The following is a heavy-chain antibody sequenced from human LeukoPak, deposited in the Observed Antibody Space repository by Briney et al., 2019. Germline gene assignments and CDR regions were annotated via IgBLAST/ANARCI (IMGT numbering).Heavy chain of an antibody. CDR3: ARGIAARFLYYYNMDV. J-gene: IGHJ6*03. CDR1: GYTFTSYG. D-gene: IGHD6-6*01. V-gene: IGHV1-18*01. Sequence: ASVKVSCKASGYTFTSYGISWVRQAPGQGLEWMGWISAYNGNTNYAQKLQGRVTMTTDTSTSTAYMELRSLRSDDTAVYYCARGIAARFLYYYNMDVWGKGTTVTVSS. CDR2: ISAYNGNT.